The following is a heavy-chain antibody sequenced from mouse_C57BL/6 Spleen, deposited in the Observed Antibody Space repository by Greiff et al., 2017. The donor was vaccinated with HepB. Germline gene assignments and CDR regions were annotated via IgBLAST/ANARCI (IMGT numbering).Heavy chain of an antibody. CDR1: GYAFSSSW. D-gene: IGHD2-2*01. Sequence: VQLQQSGPELVKPGASVKISCKASGYAFSSSWMNWVKQRPGKGLEWIGRIYPGDGDTNYNGKFKGKATLTADKSSSTAYMQLSSLTSEDSAVYFCARSGYDHFDYWGQGTTLTVSS. CDR2: IYPGDGDT. J-gene: IGHJ2*01. CDR3: ARSGYDHFDY. V-gene: IGHV1-82*01.